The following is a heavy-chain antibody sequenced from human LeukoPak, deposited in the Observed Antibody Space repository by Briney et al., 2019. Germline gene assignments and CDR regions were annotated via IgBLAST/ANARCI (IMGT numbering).Heavy chain of an antibody. J-gene: IGHJ4*02. CDR3: ARDPGPFAPLDD. D-gene: IGHD2-21*01. V-gene: IGHV3-21*01. CDR2: ISYSGTYI. Sequence: GGSLRLSCAASGFTFSNYNMNWVRQAPGKGLEWVSSISYSGTYIYYTDSMKGRFTISRDNTKSSLYLQMNSLRAEDTAVYYCARDPGPFAPLDDWGQGTLVTVSS. CDR1: GFTFSNYN.